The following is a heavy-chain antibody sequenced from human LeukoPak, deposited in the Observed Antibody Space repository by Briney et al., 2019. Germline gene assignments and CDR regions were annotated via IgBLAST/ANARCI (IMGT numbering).Heavy chain of an antibody. Sequence: GGSLRLSCAASGFTFSYYAMHWVRLAPGKGLEWVASITYEGIFKQYADSVKGRFTVSRDNSGNTLYLQMNSLRAEDTAVYYCARDRTAGYCSGGNCYTDYWGQGTLVTVSS. D-gene: IGHD2-15*01. CDR3: ARDRTAGYCSGGNCYTDY. CDR1: GFTFSYYA. V-gene: IGHV3-30*04. CDR2: ITYEGIFK. J-gene: IGHJ4*02.